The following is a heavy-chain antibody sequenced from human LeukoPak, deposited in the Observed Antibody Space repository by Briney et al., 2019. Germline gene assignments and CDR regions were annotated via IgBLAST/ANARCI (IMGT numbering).Heavy chain of an antibody. D-gene: IGHD3-10*01. CDR3: LQFAY. Sequence: GGSLRLSCTASGFTIYSNYISWVRRAPGKGLEWVSIIHNDDRTYYADSVKGRFTISRDNSKNTVYLQMNSLRVEDTAIYYCLQFAYWGQGTPVTVSS. J-gene: IGHJ4*02. CDR1: GFTIYSNY. CDR2: IHNDDRT. V-gene: IGHV3-66*01.